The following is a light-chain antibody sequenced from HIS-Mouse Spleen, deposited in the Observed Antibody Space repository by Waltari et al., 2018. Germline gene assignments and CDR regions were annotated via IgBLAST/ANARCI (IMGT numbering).Light chain of an antibody. J-gene: IGKJ1*01. Sequence: DIQMTQSPSTLSASLGDRVTITCRASQSISSWLAWYQQKPGKAPKLRIYKASSLESGVPSRFSGSGSGTEFTLTISSLQPDDFATYYCQQYNSYSWTFGQGTKVEIK. V-gene: IGKV1-5*03. CDR1: QSISSW. CDR3: QQYNSYSWT. CDR2: KAS.